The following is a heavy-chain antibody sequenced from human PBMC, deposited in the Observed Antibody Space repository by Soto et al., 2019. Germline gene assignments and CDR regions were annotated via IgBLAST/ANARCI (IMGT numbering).Heavy chain of an antibody. V-gene: IGHV1-18*01. CDR2: ISAYNGNT. CDR3: ARDLSYGLCDY. CDR1: GYTFTSYG. J-gene: IGHJ4*02. Sequence: QVQLLRSGPEVKKPGPSVKVSGKASGYTFTSYGITWVRQPPGQGLEGMGWISAYNGNTKYAQKLQGRVTMTTDTSTSTAYMELRSLRSDDTAVYYCARDLSYGLCDYWGQGTLVTVSS. D-gene: IGHD5-18*01.